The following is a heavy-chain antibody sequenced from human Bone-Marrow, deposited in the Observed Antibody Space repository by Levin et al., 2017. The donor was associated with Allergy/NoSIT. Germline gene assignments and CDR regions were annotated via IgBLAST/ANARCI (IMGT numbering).Heavy chain of an antibody. D-gene: IGHD3/OR15-3a*01. CDR3: ARGIHFLDKNYYYYYYYMEV. Sequence: SETLSLTCAVYGGSFSGYYWTWIRQPPGKGLEWIGEINHGGGSTYNSSLKSRVIVSVDTSKNQFSLKLSSVTAADTAVYYCARGIHFLDKNYYYYYYYMEVWGKGTPVPVPS. J-gene: IGHJ6*03. CDR2: INHGGGS. CDR1: GGSFSGYY. V-gene: IGHV4-34*01.